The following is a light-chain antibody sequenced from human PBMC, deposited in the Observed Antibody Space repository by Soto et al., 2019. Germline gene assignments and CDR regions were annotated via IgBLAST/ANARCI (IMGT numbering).Light chain of an antibody. Sequence: DVRMTQSPSSGSASVGGGVTITCRASQVIYSWIAWYQQKPGRAPQLLIFAASNLQSGGPVRFSGSGSGTDFILSINSLQPADVATYYCQQLDSFPLTFGQGTRLEIK. CDR3: QQLDSFPLT. CDR2: AAS. CDR1: QVIYSW. J-gene: IGKJ5*01. V-gene: IGKV1-12*01.